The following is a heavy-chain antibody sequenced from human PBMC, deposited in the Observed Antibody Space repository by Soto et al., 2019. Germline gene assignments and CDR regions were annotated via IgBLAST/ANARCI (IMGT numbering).Heavy chain of an antibody. J-gene: IGHJ4*02. CDR1: GFTFSSYA. V-gene: IGHV3-23*01. CDR3: AKDHDDFWSGYYDY. CDR2: ISGSGGST. Sequence: AGGSLRLSCAASGFTFSSYAMSWVRQAPGKGLEWVSAISGSGGSTYYADSVKGRFTISRDNSKNTLYLQMNSLRAEDTAVYYCAKDHDDFWSGYYDYWGQGTLVTVSS. D-gene: IGHD3-3*01.